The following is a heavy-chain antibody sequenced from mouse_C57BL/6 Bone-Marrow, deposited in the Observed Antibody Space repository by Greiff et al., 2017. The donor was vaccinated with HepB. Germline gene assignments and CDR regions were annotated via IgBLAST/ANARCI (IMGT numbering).Heavy chain of an antibody. Sequence: EVMLVESGGGLVQPGGSLKLSCAASGFTFSDYYMYWVRQTPEKRLEWVAYISNGGGSTYYPDTVKGRFTISRDNAKNTLYLQMSRLKSEDTAMYYCARPTTVYWYFDVWGTGTTVTVSS. J-gene: IGHJ1*03. CDR2: ISNGGGST. D-gene: IGHD1-1*01. CDR3: ARPTTVYWYFDV. CDR1: GFTFSDYY. V-gene: IGHV5-12*01.